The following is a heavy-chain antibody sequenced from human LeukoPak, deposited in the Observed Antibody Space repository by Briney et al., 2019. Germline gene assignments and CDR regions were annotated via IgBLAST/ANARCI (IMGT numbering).Heavy chain of an antibody. CDR1: GFTFSAYA. Sequence: GGSLRLSCEASGFTFSAYAMTWVRQAPGKGLEWVSSISSSSSYIYYADSVKGRFTISRDNAKNSLYLQMNSLRAEDTAVYYCARDSYYYGSGSFWFDPWGQGTLVTVSS. V-gene: IGHV3-21*01. J-gene: IGHJ5*02. CDR2: ISSSSSYI. D-gene: IGHD3-10*01. CDR3: ARDSYYYGSGSFWFDP.